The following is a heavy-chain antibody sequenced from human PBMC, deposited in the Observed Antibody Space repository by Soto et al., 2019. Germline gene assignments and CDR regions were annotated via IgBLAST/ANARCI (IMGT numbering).Heavy chain of an antibody. Sequence: GGSPRLSCAASGFTFSSYAMSWVRQAPGKGLEWVSAISGSGGSTYYADSVKGRFTISRDNSKNTLYLQMNSLRAEDTAVYYCAKADYYVSSGYYSNYYGMDVWGQGTTVTVSS. CDR1: GFTFSSYA. D-gene: IGHD3-22*01. V-gene: IGHV3-23*01. CDR3: AKADYYVSSGYYSNYYGMDV. J-gene: IGHJ6*02. CDR2: ISGSGGST.